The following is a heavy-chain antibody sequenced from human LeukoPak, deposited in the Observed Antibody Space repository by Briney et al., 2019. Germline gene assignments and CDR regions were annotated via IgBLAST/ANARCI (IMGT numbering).Heavy chain of an antibody. D-gene: IGHD3-10*01. CDR1: GFTFSDYY. Sequence: PGGSLRLSCAASGFTFSDYYMDWIRQAPGKGLEWLSHISSSGATTYNPDSVKGRFTISRDNTKNSVYLQMNSLGVEDTAVYYCARYSRGPSGSYWGQGTLVTVSS. CDR2: ISSSGATT. J-gene: IGHJ4*02. CDR3: ARYSRGPSGSY. V-gene: IGHV3-11*01.